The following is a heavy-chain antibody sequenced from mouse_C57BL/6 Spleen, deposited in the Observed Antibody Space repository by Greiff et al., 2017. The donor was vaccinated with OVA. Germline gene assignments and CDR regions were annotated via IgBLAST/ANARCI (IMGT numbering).Heavy chain of an antibody. J-gene: IGHJ2*01. D-gene: IGHD2-10*02. CDR3: ARSYAVRGVDY. CDR1: GYTFTSYW. Sequence: QVQLQQPGAELVKPGASVKLSCTASGYTFTSYWMHWVKQRPGQGLEWIGMIHPNSGSTNYNEKFKSKATLTVDKSSSTASMQRSSRTSEDAAVYYCARSYAVRGVDYWGQGTTLTVSS. CDR2: IHPNSGST. V-gene: IGHV1-64*01.